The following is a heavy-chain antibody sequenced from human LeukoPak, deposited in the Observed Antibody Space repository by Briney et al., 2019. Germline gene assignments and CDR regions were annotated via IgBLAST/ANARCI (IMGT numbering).Heavy chain of an antibody. CDR1: GYTFTSYD. CDR2: MNPNSGNT. D-gene: IGHD2-15*01. CDR3: ARRGCSGGSCSLLGYYYYGMDV. J-gene: IGHJ6*04. V-gene: IGHV1-8*01. Sequence: GASVKVSCKASGYTFTSYDINWVRQATGQGLEWMGWMNPNSGNTGYAQKFQGRVTMTRNTSISTAYMELSSLRSEDTAVYYCARRGCSGGSCSLLGYYYYGMDVWGKGTTVTVSS.